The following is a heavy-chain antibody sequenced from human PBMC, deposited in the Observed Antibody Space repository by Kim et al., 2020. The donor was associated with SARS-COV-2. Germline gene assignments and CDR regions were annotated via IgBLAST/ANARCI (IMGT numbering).Heavy chain of an antibody. Sequence: GESLKISCKGSGYSFTSYWITWVRQMPGKGLEWMGRIDPSDSYTNYSPSSQGHVTISADKSITTAYLQWSSLKASDTAMYYCARHRKIVLAGMTAFDIWGQGTTVTVSS. V-gene: IGHV5-10-1*01. CDR3: ARHRKIVLAGMTAFDI. J-gene: IGHJ3*02. D-gene: IGHD6-19*01. CDR1: GYSFTSYW. CDR2: IDPSDSYT.